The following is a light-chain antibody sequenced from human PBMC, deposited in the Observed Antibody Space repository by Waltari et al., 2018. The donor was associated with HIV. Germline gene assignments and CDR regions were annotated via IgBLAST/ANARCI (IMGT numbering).Light chain of an antibody. Sequence: VVTQEPSLTVSPGGTVTLTCASNTGAVTSGHYPNWFQQKPGQPPRALIYSPNNKHSWTPARFSGSLLGGRAALTLSRVQPEDEADYYCLLYYGGSQVFGGGTKLTVL. CDR3: LLYYGGSQV. CDR2: SPN. J-gene: IGLJ3*02. V-gene: IGLV7-43*01. CDR1: TGAVTSGHY.